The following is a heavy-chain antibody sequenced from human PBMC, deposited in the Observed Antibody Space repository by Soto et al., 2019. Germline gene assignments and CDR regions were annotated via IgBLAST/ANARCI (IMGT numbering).Heavy chain of an antibody. Sequence: PSETLSLTCTVSGGPLSSYDYYWGWIRQPPGKGLEWIGSITYSGSTYSNPSLKSRVTISVDTSKNQFSLKVASVTAADSAVYYCARPAVASFVGAAMDVWGQGATVTVS. J-gene: IGHJ6*02. CDR1: GGPLSSYDYY. V-gene: IGHV4-39*01. CDR3: ARPAVASFVGAAMDV. D-gene: IGHD2-21*01. CDR2: ITYSGST.